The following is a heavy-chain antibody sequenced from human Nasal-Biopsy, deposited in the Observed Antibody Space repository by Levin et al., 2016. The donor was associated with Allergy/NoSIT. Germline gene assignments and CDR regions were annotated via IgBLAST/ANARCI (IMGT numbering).Heavy chain of an antibody. Sequence: GESLKISCTASGFSVAASGMNWVRQVPGKGLEWISSIDKRGSHQVYAESVEGRFTMSRDNFKNLVYLQMDRLRAEDTAVYYCARDLPTYNEDLYGFDVWGQGTMVTVSS. CDR2: IDKRGSHQ. CDR3: ARDLPTYNEDLYGFDV. J-gene: IGHJ3*01. D-gene: IGHD1-1*01. CDR1: GFSVAASG. V-gene: IGHV3-21*01.